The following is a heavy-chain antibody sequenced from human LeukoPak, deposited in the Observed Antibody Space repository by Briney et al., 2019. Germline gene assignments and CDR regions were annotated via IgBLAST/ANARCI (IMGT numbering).Heavy chain of an antibody. Sequence: PGRSLRLSCAASGFTFSSYGMHWVRQAPGKGLEWVAVISYDGSNKYYADSVKGRFTISRDNSKNTLYLQMNSLRAEDTAVYYCAKLPGLSMMLVSPDYWGQGTLVTVSS. CDR2: ISYDGSNK. J-gene: IGHJ4*02. CDR3: AKLPGLSMMLVSPDY. CDR1: GFTFSSYG. D-gene: IGHD3-22*01. V-gene: IGHV3-30*18.